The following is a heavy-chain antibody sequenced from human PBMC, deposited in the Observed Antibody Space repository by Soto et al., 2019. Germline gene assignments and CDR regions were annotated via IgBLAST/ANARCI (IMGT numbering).Heavy chain of an antibody. D-gene: IGHD2-15*01. J-gene: IGHJ4*02. V-gene: IGHV3-66*01. CDR2: IYSGGST. CDR3: AGRGIYCSGGSCYSTPGGY. CDR1: GFTVSSNY. Sequence: GGSLRLSCAASGFTVSSNYMSWVRQAPGKGLEWVSVIYSGGSTYYADSVKGRFTISRDNSKNTLYLQMNSLRAEDTAVYYCAGRGIYCSGGSCYSTPGGYWGQGTLVTVSS.